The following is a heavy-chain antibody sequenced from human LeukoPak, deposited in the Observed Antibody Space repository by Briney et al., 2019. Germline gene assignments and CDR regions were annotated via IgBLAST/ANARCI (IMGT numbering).Heavy chain of an antibody. J-gene: IGHJ4*02. V-gene: IGHV3-64*01. CDR2: ISSNGGST. D-gene: IGHD1-26*01. CDR3: ARARAGAIQNVGFDY. Sequence: PGGSLRLSCAASGFTFSSYAMHWVRQAPGKGLEYVSAISSNGGSTYYANSVKGRFTISRDNSKNTLYLQMGSLRAEDMAVYYCARARAGAIQNVGFDYWGQGTLVTVSS. CDR1: GFTFSSYA.